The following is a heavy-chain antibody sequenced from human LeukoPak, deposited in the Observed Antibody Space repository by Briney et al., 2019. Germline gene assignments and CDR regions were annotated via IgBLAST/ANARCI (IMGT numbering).Heavy chain of an antibody. Sequence: GASVKVSCKASGYTFTSYYMHWVRQAPGQGLEWMGIINPSGGSTSYAQKFQGRVTMTRDTSTGTVYMELRSLRSDDTAVYYCARARQLLENWFDPWGQGTLVTVSS. CDR1: GYTFTSYY. J-gene: IGHJ5*02. CDR2: INPSGGST. V-gene: IGHV1-46*01. D-gene: IGHD2-2*01. CDR3: ARARQLLENWFDP.